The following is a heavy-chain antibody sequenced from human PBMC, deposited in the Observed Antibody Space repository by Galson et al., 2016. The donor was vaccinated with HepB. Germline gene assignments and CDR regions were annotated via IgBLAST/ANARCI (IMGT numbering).Heavy chain of an antibody. V-gene: IGHV4-59*01. CDR2: LHYTGST. Sequence: ETLSLTCTVSGASISNYYWNWIRQSPGKGLEWIGYLHYTGSTSYNPSVESRVTLSVDTSRTKFSLNLRSVTAADTAVYYWARDRYGEVAFDIWGQGTTVIVSS. D-gene: IGHD4-17*01. CDR1: GASISNYY. CDR3: ARDRYGEVAFDI. J-gene: IGHJ3*02.